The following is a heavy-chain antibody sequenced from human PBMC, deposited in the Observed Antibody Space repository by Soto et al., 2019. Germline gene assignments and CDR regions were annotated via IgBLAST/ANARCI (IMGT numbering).Heavy chain of an antibody. CDR1: GYTFTGSY. CDR2: VNPKSGGT. CDR3: AILRAQLCFPFDD. V-gene: IGHV1-2*02. J-gene: IGHJ4*02. Sequence: GASVKFSCTASGYTFTGSYVHWVRQAPRQGLEWIGWVNPKSGGTNYAQNFKGMVTMTRDTAISTAYMELRRLRSDDTAVSYCAILRAQLCFPFDDWGQGTLVTVSS. D-gene: IGHD5-18*01.